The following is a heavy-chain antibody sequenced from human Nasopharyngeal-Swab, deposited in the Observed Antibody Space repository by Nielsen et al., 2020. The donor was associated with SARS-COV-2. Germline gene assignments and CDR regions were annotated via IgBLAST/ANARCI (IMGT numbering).Heavy chain of an antibody. CDR1: GYSISSGYY. J-gene: IGHJ4*02. D-gene: IGHD1-26*01. CDR3: ARDQTVGAYDY. CDR2: IYHSGST. V-gene: IGHV4-38-2*02. Sequence: SETLSLTCTASGYSISSGYYWGWIRQPPGKGLEWIGSIYHSGSTYYNPSLKSRVTISVDTSKNQFSLKLSSVTAADTAVYYCARDQTVGAYDYWGQGTLVTVSS.